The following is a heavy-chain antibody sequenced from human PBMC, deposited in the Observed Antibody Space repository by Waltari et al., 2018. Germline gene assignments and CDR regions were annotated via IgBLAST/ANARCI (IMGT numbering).Heavy chain of an antibody. CDR3: ARDSTRRFDY. V-gene: IGHV3-7*01. D-gene: IGHD6-6*01. J-gene: IGHJ4*02. Sequence: EVQLVESGGGLVQPGGSLRLSCAASGFRFRSYWLTWGRQARGKGLEWVASINEDGSEKQYVDSVKGRFTISRDNAKNSLYLQMNSLRADDTAVYYCARDSTRRFDYWGQGTLVTVSS. CDR1: GFRFRSYW. CDR2: INEDGSEK.